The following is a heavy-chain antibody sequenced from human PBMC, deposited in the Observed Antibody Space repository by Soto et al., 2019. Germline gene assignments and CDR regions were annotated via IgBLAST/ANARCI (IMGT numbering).Heavy chain of an antibody. Sequence: SETLSLTCTVSGGSISSGDYYWSWIRQPPGKGLEWIGYISYSGSTYYNPSLKSRVTILVDTSKNQFSLKLSSVTAADTAVYYCARASGDFWSGYPRLHFDYWGQGTLVTVSA. D-gene: IGHD3-3*01. CDR2: ISYSGST. V-gene: IGHV4-30-4*02. CDR3: ARASGDFWSGYPRLHFDY. J-gene: IGHJ4*02. CDR1: GGSISSGDYY.